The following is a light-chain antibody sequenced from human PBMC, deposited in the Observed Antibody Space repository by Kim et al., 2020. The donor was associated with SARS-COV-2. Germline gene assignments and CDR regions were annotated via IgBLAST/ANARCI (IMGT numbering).Light chain of an antibody. J-gene: IGKJ1*01. Sequence: LSPGERATLSCRTSQSVRNNYLAWYQQKPGQAPRLLIYGASSRATGVPDRFSGSGSGTDFTLTISRLEPEDFAVYFCQQCGSSPPTFGQGTKVDIK. CDR1: QSVRNNY. CDR3: QQCGSSPPT. V-gene: IGKV3-20*01. CDR2: GAS.